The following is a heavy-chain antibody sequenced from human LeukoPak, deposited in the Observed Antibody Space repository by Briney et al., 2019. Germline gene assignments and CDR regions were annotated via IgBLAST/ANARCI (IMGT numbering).Heavy chain of an antibody. Sequence: GGSLRLSCAASGFTFSDYYMSWVRQAPGKGLEWVSHISSSGRTIYYADSVKGRFTISRDNAKNSLYLQMNSLRAEDTAVYYCAGPDCSSTSCYEFDSWGQGTLVTVSS. CDR2: ISSSGRTI. CDR3: AGPDCSSTSCYEFDS. V-gene: IGHV3-11*04. D-gene: IGHD2-2*01. CDR1: GFTFSDYY. J-gene: IGHJ4*02.